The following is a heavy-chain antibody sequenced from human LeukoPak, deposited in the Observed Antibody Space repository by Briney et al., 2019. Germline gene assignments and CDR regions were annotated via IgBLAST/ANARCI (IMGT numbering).Heavy chain of an antibody. CDR1: GVSISSGGYY. Sequence: PSETLSLTCTVSGVSISSGGYYWSWIRQHPGKGLEWIGYIYYSGSTYYNPSLKSRVTISVDTSKNQFSLKLSSVTAADTAVYYCARGGTSNSLDYWGQGTLVTVSS. CDR2: IYYSGST. V-gene: IGHV4-31*03. J-gene: IGHJ4*02. D-gene: IGHD4-11*01. CDR3: ARGGTSNSLDY.